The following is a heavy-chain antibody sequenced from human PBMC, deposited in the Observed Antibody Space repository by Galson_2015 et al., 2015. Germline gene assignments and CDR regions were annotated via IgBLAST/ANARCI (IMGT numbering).Heavy chain of an antibody. D-gene: IGHD3-10*01. CDR1: AFPCSNYE. Sequence: SLRLSCAASAFPCSNYEMLWVRQAPGKGLEWVSYISPTGDPKHYADSVKGRFTISRDNARNSLYLQMNSLGDEDSALYFFASSPNYVGSPELWVQGTLAIVSS. CDR2: ISPTGDPK. J-gene: IGHJ4*02. V-gene: IGHV3-48*03. CDR3: ASSPNYVGSPEL.